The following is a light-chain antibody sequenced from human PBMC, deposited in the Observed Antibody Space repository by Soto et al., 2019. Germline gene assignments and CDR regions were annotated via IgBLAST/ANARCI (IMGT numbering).Light chain of an antibody. CDR3: LQDNSYPWT. V-gene: IGKV1-6*01. J-gene: IGKJ1*01. CDR2: AAS. CDR1: QGLRKD. Sequence: AIPITQSPSSLSASVGDTVIITCRARQGLRKDVSSYQQKGGKAPKLLIYAASSLHFGVPSRFSGSGSGTDFTLSISSLQPQDFDKYYCLQDNSYPWTSGQGNKVDIK.